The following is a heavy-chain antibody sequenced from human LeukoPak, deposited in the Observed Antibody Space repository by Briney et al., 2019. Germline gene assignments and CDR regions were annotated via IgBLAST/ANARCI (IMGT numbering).Heavy chain of an antibody. D-gene: IGHD5-18*01. CDR2: IYYSGST. CDR1: GGSISSYY. Sequence: PSETLSLTCTVPGGSISSYYWSWIRQPPGKGLEWMGYIYYSGSTNYNPSLKSRVTISVDTSKNQFSLKLSSVTAADTAVYYCARYTADLEYYFDYWGQGTLVTVSS. CDR3: ARYTADLEYYFDY. J-gene: IGHJ4*02. V-gene: IGHV4-59*01.